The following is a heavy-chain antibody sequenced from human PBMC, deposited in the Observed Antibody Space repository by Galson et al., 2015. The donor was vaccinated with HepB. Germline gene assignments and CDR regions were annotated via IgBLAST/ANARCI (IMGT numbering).Heavy chain of an antibody. CDR1: GYTFTSYG. J-gene: IGHJ4*02. CDR2: ISAYNGNT. CDR3: AKGPIFKKPGSYYFDY. D-gene: IGHD3-9*01. Sequence: SVKVSCKASGYTFTSYGISWVRQAPGQGLEWMGWISAYNGNTNYAQKLQGRVTMTTDTSTSTAYMELRSLRSDDTAVYYCAKGPIFKKPGSYYFDYGGQGTLVTVSS. V-gene: IGHV1-18*01.